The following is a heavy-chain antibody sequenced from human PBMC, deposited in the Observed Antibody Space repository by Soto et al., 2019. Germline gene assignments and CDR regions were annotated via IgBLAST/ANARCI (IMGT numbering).Heavy chain of an antibody. V-gene: IGHV4-38-2*02. Sequence: SETLSLTCTVSGYSISSGYFWAWIRQPPGKGLEWIGNVVHTGSTHYNPSLESRVTISMDTSKNQFSLEVSFVTAADTATYYCTRHAISGTVSKRNWFDPWGQGTLVTVSS. CDR1: GYSISSGYF. CDR3: TRHAISGTVSKRNWFDP. J-gene: IGHJ5*02. D-gene: IGHD1-1*01. CDR2: VVHTGST.